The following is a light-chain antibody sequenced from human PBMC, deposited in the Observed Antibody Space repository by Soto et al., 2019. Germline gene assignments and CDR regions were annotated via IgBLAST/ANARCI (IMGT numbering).Light chain of an antibody. CDR1: QTIKTY. Sequence: EIVLTQFPATLSLSPGERATLSCRASQTIKTYLAWYQQKPGQDPRLLISDASNRATGVPARFSGSGSGTDFTLTINNLDPEDFAVYFCQQRNDWPRITFGQGTRLEI. CDR2: DAS. V-gene: IGKV3-11*01. J-gene: IGKJ5*01. CDR3: QQRNDWPRIT.